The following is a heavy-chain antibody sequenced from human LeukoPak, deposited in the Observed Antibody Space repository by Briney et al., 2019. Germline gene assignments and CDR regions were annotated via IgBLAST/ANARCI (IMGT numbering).Heavy chain of an antibody. D-gene: IGHD3-16*02. J-gene: IGHJ5*02. Sequence: PSETLSLTCTVSGGSISSYYWSWIRQPPGKGLEWIGYIYYSGSTNYNPSLTSRVTISVDTSKNQFSLKLSSVTAADTAVYYCARFIDEIDNWFDPWGQGTLVTVSS. CDR3: ARFIDEIDNWFDP. CDR1: GGSISSYY. V-gene: IGHV4-59*01. CDR2: IYYSGST.